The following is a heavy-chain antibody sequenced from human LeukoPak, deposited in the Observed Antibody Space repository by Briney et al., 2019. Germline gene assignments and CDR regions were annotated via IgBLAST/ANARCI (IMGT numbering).Heavy chain of an antibody. Sequence: SETLSLTCAVYGGSFSGYYWSWIRQPPGKGLEWIGEINHSGSTNHNPSLKSRVTISVDTSKNQFSLKLSSVTAADTAVYYCARGQRVGTIYGSGSYYNKPFDYWGQGTLVTVSS. CDR3: ARGQRVGTIYGSGSYYNKPFDY. D-gene: IGHD3-10*01. CDR2: INHSGST. CDR1: GGSFSGYY. V-gene: IGHV4-34*01. J-gene: IGHJ4*02.